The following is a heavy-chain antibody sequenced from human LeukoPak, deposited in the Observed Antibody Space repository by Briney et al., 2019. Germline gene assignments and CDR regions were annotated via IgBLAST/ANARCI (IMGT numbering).Heavy chain of an antibody. J-gene: IGHJ5*02. Sequence: PSETLSLTCAVYGGSFSGYYWSWIRQPPGMGLEWIGEINHSGSTNYNPSLKSRVTISVDTSKNQFSLKLSSVTAADTAVYYCARDQLLWFGELLSRLSWFDPWGQGTLVTVSS. V-gene: IGHV4-34*01. CDR3: ARDQLLWFGELLSRLSWFDP. CDR1: GGSFSGYY. D-gene: IGHD3-10*01. CDR2: INHSGST.